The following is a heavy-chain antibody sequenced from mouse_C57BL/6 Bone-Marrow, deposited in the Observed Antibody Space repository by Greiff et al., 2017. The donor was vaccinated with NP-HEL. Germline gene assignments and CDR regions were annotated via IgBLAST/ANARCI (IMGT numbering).Heavy chain of an antibody. CDR2: IDPSDSYT. CDR3: ARLLRTRFDY. CDR1: GYTFTSYW. Sequence: QVQLQQPGAELVKPGASVKLSCKASGYTFTSYWMQWVKQRPGQGLEWIGEIDPSDSYTNYNQKFKGKATLTGDTSSSTAYMQLSSLTSEDSAVYYCARLLRTRFDYWGQGTTLTVSS. D-gene: IGHD1-1*01. J-gene: IGHJ2*01. V-gene: IGHV1-50*01.